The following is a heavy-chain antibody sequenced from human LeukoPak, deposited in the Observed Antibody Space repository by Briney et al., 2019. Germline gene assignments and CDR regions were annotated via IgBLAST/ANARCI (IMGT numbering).Heavy chain of an antibody. CDR2: IYYSGST. D-gene: IGHD1-1*01. V-gene: IGHV4-39*01. J-gene: IGHJ6*02. CDR3: ARRNWYYGMDV. Sequence: PSETLSLTCTVSGGSISSSSYYWGWIRQPPGKGLEWIGSIYYSGSTYYNPSLTSRVTISVDTSKNQFSLKLSSVTAADTAVYYCARRNWYYGMDVWGQGTTVTVSS. CDR1: GGSISSSSYY.